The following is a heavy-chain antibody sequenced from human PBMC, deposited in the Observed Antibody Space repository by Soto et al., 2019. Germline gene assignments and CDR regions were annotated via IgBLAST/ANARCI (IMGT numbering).Heavy chain of an antibody. D-gene: IGHD6-13*01. V-gene: IGHV3-9*01. CDR2: INWNSGSI. J-gene: IGHJ1*01. Sequence: GGSLRLSCAASGFTFDDYAMHWVRQVPGKGLEWVSGINWNSGSIGYADSVKGRFAISRDNAKNSLHLQMNSLRAEDTAFYYCVKDESINWYSGHFRHWGQGTLVTVYS. CDR1: GFTFDDYA. CDR3: VKDESINWYSGHFRH.